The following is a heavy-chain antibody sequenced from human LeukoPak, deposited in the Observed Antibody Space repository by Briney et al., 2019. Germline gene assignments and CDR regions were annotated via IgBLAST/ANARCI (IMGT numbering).Heavy chain of an antibody. J-gene: IGHJ4*02. Sequence: ASVKVSCKASGYTFTSYYMHWVRQAPGQGLEWMGIINPSGGSTSYAQKFQGRVTMTRDTSTSTVYMELSSLRSEGTAVYYCARGTYRSLYSSGWSRGGTDYWGQGTLVTVSS. D-gene: IGHD6-19*01. V-gene: IGHV1-46*01. CDR3: ARGTYRSLYSSGWSRGGTDY. CDR2: INPSGGST. CDR1: GYTFTSYY.